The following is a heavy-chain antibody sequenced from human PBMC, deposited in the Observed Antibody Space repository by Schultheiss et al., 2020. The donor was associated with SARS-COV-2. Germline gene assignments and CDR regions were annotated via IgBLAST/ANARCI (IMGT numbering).Heavy chain of an antibody. CDR3: ARDALRFLEWLSNYYYYGMDV. CDR1: GYTFTSYA. V-gene: IGHV1-69*13. D-gene: IGHD3-3*01. J-gene: IGHJ6*02. CDR2: IIPIFGTA. Sequence: SVKVSCKASGYTFTSYAISWVRQAPGQGLEWMGGIIPIFGTANYAQKFQGRVTITADESTSTAYMELSSLRSEDTAVYYCARDALRFLEWLSNYYYYGMDVWGQGTTVTVSS.